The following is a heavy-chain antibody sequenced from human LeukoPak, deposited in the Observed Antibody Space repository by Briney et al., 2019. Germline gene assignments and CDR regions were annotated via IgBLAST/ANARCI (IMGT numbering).Heavy chain of an antibody. CDR2: IRASSGRT. V-gene: IGHV3-23*01. J-gene: IGHJ6*02. Sequence: GGSLRLSCAASGFSFSNYAMSWVRQAPGKGLEWGSDIRASSGRTYYADSVKGRFTIPRDNSKNTLYLQMNSLRADDTALYYCARDSDFYDSLTFYGMDVWGQGTTVIVSS. CDR3: ARDSDFYDSLTFYGMDV. CDR1: GFSFSNYA. D-gene: IGHD3-3*01.